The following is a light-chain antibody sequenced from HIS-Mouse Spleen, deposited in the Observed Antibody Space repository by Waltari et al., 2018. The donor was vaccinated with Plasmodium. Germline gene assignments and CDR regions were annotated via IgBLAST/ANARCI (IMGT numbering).Light chain of an antibody. CDR3: QQYGSSPLT. CDR2: GAS. Sequence: EIVLTQSPGTLSLSPGESANPSCRASQSVSSSYLAWSQQKPGQAPRLLIYGASSRATGIPDRFSGSGSGTDFTLTISRLEPEDFAVYYCQQYGSSPLTFGGGTKVEIK. V-gene: IGKV3-20*01. CDR1: QSVSSSY. J-gene: IGKJ4*01.